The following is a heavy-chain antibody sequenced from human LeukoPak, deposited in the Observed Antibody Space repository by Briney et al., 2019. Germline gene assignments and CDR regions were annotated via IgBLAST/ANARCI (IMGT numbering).Heavy chain of an antibody. CDR2: ITNSGGTT. V-gene: IGHV3-23*01. CDR1: GFPFSSYA. J-gene: IGHJ4*02. CDR3: VKGASYFDY. Sequence: GGSLRLSCAASGFPFSSYAMSWVRQAPGKGLEWVSPITNSGGTTYYADSVKGRFTVSRDNSKNTLYLQMNSLRAEDTAVYYCVKGASYFDYWGQGTLVTVSS.